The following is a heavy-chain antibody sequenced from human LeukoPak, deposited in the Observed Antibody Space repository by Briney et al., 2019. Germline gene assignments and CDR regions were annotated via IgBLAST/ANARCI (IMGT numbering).Heavy chain of an antibody. J-gene: IGHJ4*02. D-gene: IGHD6-13*01. CDR3: ARGRGRQVGTRWHPDTHHGY. CDR2: IPYPEST. Sequence: SEPLSLTCAVSGFSISSGYFWGWIRRPPGKGREGIGTIPYPESTYYNPSLNSRLTISIDTSKNHFSLKLSSVTAADTALYYCARGRGRQVGTRWHPDTHHGYWGQGMLVTVSS. CDR1: GFSISSGYF. V-gene: IGHV4-38-2*01.